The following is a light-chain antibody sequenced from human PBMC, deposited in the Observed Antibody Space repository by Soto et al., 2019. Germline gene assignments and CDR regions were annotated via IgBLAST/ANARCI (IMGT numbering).Light chain of an antibody. CDR2: GAS. Sequence: EIVLTQSPRTLSLSPGKRTTLSCRASRSVGSDLAWYQQKPGQAPRLVIYGASSRATGIPDRFSGSGSGTDFTLTISRLEPEDFAVYYCHQYGSSPATFGQGTKVDI. CDR3: HQYGSSPAT. CDR1: RSVGSD. V-gene: IGKV3-20*01. J-gene: IGKJ1*01.